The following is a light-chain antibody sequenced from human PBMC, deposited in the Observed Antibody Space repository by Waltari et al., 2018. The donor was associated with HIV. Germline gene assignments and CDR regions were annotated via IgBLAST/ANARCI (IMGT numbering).Light chain of an antibody. CDR1: SSDVGGYNY. CDR3: SSYAGSNNVV. J-gene: IGLJ2*01. Sequence: QSALTQPPSASGSPGQSVTISCTGTSSDVGGYNYVYGYQQHPGKAPKLMIYEVSKRPSGVPERFSGAKSGNTASLTVSGLQADDGADYYCSSYAGSNNVVFGGGTKLTVL. CDR2: EVS. V-gene: IGLV2-8*01.